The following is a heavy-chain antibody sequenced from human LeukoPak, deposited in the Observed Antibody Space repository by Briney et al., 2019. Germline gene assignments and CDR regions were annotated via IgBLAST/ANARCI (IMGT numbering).Heavy chain of an antibody. D-gene: IGHD2-8*01. V-gene: IGHV1-8*01. CDR2: INPNSGNT. Sequence: ASVKVSCKASGYTLTSYDINWVRQATGQGLEWMGWINPNSGNTGYAQKFQGRVTMTRNTSISTAYMELSSLRSEDTAVYYCARAGDIVLMVYAVDPYYFDYWGQGTLVTVSS. CDR1: GYTLTSYD. J-gene: IGHJ4*02. CDR3: ARAGDIVLMVYAVDPYYFDY.